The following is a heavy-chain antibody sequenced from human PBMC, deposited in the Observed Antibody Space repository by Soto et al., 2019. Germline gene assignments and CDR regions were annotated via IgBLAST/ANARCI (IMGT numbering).Heavy chain of an antibody. V-gene: IGHV3-73*01. D-gene: IGHD3-10*01. CDR2: IRSRANNYAT. J-gene: IGHJ4*02. Sequence: ESGGGLVQPGGSLKLSCAASGFAFSASAMQWVRQASGKGLEWVGRIRSRANNYATGYAAPVKGRFLISRDDSKNTAYLEMNSLKIEDPAVYYWTSYYGSGSADYWGQGAQVTVAS. CDR1: GFAFSASA. CDR3: TSYYGSGSADY.